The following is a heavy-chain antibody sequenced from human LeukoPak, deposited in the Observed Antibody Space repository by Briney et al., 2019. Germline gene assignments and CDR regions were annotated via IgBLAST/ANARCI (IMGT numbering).Heavy chain of an antibody. CDR3: ARDPNWGCILHS. CDR2: ISYDGSDK. D-gene: IGHD7-27*01. Sequence: GRSLRLSCAASGFTFSSYAMHWVRQAPGKGLQWVAFISYDGSDKYYADSVKGRFTISRDNSKNTVILQMNSLRAEDTAVYYCARDPNWGCILHSWGQGTLVTVSS. J-gene: IGHJ4*02. V-gene: IGHV3-30-3*01. CDR1: GFTFSSYA.